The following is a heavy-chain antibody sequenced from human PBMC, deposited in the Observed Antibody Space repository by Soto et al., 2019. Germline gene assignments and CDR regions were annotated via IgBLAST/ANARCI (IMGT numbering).Heavy chain of an antibody. CDR2: IYYSGST. J-gene: IGHJ4*01. D-gene: IGHD5-12*01. V-gene: IGHV4-39*07. Sequence: PSETLSLTCTVSGGSISSSSYYWGWIRQPPGKGLEWIGSIYYSGSTYYNPSLKSRITMSVDTSKNQVFLRLSSVTAADTAVYYCARDRGRDGYNSHYFDYWGHGTLVTVSS. CDR3: ARDRGRDGYNSHYFDY. CDR1: GGSISSSSYY.